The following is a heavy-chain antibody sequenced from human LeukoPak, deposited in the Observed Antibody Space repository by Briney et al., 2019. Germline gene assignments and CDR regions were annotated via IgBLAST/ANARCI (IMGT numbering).Heavy chain of an antibody. D-gene: IGHD2-21*01. Sequence: GGSLRLSCAASGFTFSSYAMSWVRQAPGKGLEWVSAISGSGGSTYYADSVKGRFTASRDNAENTLYLQMNSLRAEDTAVYYCARVSQFPGISSDYWGQGSLVTVSS. CDR2: ISGSGGST. J-gene: IGHJ4*02. V-gene: IGHV3-23*01. CDR3: ARVSQFPGISSDY. CDR1: GFTFSSYA.